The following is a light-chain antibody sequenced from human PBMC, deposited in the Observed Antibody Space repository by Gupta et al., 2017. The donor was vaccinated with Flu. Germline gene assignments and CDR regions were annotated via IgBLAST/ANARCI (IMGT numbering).Light chain of an antibody. CDR1: QGIDKY. CDR3: QKYNSAPWT. J-gene: IGKJ1*01. Sequence: PSSLSESVGDRVTITCRASQGIDKYLAWFQQRPGQAPKLLIYGASTRQTGVPYRFSGSGCGTDFILTINSLQPEDVATYYCQKYNSAPWTFGQGTKVE. CDR2: GAS. V-gene: IGKV1-27*01.